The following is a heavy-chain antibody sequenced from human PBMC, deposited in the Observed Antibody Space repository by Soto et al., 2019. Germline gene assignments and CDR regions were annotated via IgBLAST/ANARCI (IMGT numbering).Heavy chain of an antibody. Sequence: TSETLSLTCTVSGGSISSSSYYWGWIRQPPGKGLEWIGSIYYSGSTYYNPSLKRRVTISVDTSKNQFSLKLSSVTAADTAVYYCARLHFWSGYPRDYWTQGTLVTVSS. CDR2: IYYSGST. V-gene: IGHV4-39*01. CDR1: GGSISSSSYY. CDR3: ARLHFWSGYPRDY. D-gene: IGHD3-3*02. J-gene: IGHJ4*02.